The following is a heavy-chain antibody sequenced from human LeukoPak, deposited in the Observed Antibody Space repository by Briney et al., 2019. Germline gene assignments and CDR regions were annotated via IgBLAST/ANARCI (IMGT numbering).Heavy chain of an antibody. J-gene: IGHJ4*02. Sequence: GGSLRLSCAASGFTFSTYWMMWVRQAPGKGLEWVATINQDGGETYYVDYLKGRFTISRDNAKNSLCLQRNGLRVEDTAVYYCARENHATGDYWGPGTLVTVSS. CDR2: INQDGGET. V-gene: IGHV3-7*03. CDR3: ARENHATGDY. CDR1: GFTFSTYW.